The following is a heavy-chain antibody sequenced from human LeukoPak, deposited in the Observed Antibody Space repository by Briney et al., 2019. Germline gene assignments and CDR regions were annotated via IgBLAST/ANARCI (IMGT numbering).Heavy chain of an antibody. CDR2: IYYSGST. CDR1: GGSISSYY. J-gene: IGHJ6*03. Sequence: PSETLSLTCTVSGGSISSYYWSWIRQPPGKGLEWIGSIYYSGSTNYNPSLKSRVTISVDTSKNQFSLKLSSVTAADTAVYYCARDRWGSPSSESRTDYYYYYMDVWGKGTTVTVSS. CDR3: ARDRWGSPSSESRTDYYYYYMDV. V-gene: IGHV4-59*01. D-gene: IGHD3-16*01.